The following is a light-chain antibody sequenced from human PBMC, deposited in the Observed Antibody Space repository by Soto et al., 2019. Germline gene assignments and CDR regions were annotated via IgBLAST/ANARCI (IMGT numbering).Light chain of an antibody. CDR1: SSNIGGYNH. J-gene: IGLJ2*01. Sequence: QSALTQPASVSGSPGQSITISCTGASSNIGGYNHVSWYQQPPGTAPKLIIYNDNHRPSGVSTLSCGSNYGTTSSQLIAWLQTEDEADYFCSSYTNTSPHVIFGGGTKLTVL. V-gene: IGLV2-14*03. CDR3: SSYTNTSPHVI. CDR2: NDN.